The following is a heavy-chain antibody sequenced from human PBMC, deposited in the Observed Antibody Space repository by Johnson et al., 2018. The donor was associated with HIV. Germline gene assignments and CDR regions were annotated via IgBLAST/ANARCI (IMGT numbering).Heavy chain of an antibody. J-gene: IGHJ3*02. Sequence: VQLVESGGGLVKPGGSLRLSCAASGFTFSNAWMSWVRQAPGKGLEWVGRIKSKSDGGTTDYAAPVRGRFSISRDDSKNTLYLQMNRLRAEDTAVYFCARENPEWGAFDIWGQGTVVTVSS. CDR3: ARENPEWGAFDI. CDR1: GFTFSNAW. CDR2: IKSKSDGGTT. V-gene: IGHV3-15*01. D-gene: IGHD1-26*01.